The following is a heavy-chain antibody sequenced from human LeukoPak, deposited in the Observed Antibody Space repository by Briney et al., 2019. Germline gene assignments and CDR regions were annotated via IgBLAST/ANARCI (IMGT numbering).Heavy chain of an antibody. CDR3: AKAQGGYSYGTFDY. D-gene: IGHD5-18*01. J-gene: IGHJ4*02. Sequence: QPGGSLRLSCAASGFTFSSYAMSWVRQAPGKGLEWVSATSGSGGSTYYADSVKGRFTIPRDNSKNTLYLQMNSLRAEDTAVYYCAKAQGGYSYGTFDYWGQGTLVTVSS. V-gene: IGHV3-23*01. CDR1: GFTFSSYA. CDR2: TSGSGGST.